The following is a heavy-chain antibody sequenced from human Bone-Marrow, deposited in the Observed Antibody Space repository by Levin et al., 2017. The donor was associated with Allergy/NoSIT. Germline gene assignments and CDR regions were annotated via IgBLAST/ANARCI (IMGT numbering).Heavy chain of an antibody. CDR2: ISGIGSTI. CDR3: AREGGGFAHYYYGLDV. V-gene: IGHV3-11*01. J-gene: IGHJ6*02. D-gene: IGHD2-15*01. CDR1: GFSFSDYY. Sequence: GGSLRLSCAASGFSFSDYYMSWIRQAPGKGLEWISYISGIGSTISYADSVKGRFTISRDNAKNSLYLQMSSLRGEDTAVYYCAREGGGFAHYYYGLDVWGQGTTVTVSS.